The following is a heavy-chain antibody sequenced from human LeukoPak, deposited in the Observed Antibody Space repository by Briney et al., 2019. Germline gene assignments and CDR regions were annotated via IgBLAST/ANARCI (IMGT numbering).Heavy chain of an antibody. Sequence: GGSLRLSCTASGFTFSSYWMHWVRQAPGKGLVWVSRINTDGSDTRYAVSVKGRFTISRDNAKNTLHLQMNSLRAEDTAVYYCARGGDSSGYSLSLTYWGQGTLVTVSS. D-gene: IGHD3-22*01. V-gene: IGHV3-74*01. CDR2: INTDGSDT. CDR1: GFTFSSYW. CDR3: ARGGDSSGYSLSLTY. J-gene: IGHJ4*02.